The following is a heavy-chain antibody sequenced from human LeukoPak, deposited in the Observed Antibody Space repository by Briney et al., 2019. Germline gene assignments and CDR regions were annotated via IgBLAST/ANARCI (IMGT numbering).Heavy chain of an antibody. CDR2: ISSSSSYI. D-gene: IGHD3-16*01. CDR3: ARDGGSDGTDAFDI. J-gene: IGHJ3*02. V-gene: IGHV3-21*01. Sequence: PGGPLRLSCAASGFTFSSYSMNWVRQAPGKGLEWVSSISSSSSYIYYADSVKGRFTISRDNAKNSLYLQMNSLRAEDTAVYYCARDGGSDGTDAFDIWGQGTMVTVSS. CDR1: GFTFSSYS.